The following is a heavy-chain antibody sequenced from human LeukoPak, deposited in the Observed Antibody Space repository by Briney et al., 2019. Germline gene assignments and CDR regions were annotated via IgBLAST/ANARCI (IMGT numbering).Heavy chain of an antibody. J-gene: IGHJ4*02. CDR1: GGTFSSYA. V-gene: IGHV1-69*05. CDR2: IIPIFGTA. CDR3: ARSIVISAPLDY. D-gene: IGHD3-16*02. Sequence: SVKVSCKASGGTFSSYAISWVRQAPGQGLEWMGGIIPIFGTANYAQKFQGSVTITTDESTSTAYMELSSLRSEDTAVYYCARSIVISAPLDYWGQGTLVTVSS.